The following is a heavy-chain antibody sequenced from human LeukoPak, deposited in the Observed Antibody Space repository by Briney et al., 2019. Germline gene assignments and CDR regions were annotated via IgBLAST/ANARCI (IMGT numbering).Heavy chain of an antibody. Sequence: PGGSLRLSCAASGFTVSSSYMSWVRQAPGKGLEWVANIKQDGSEKYYVDSVKGRFTISRDNAKNSLYLQMNSLRAEDTAVYYCARAPPELVRGVPEEFDYWGQGTLVTVSS. CDR2: IKQDGSEK. J-gene: IGHJ4*02. CDR3: ARAPPELVRGVPEEFDY. D-gene: IGHD6-6*01. V-gene: IGHV3-7*01. CDR1: GFTVSSSY.